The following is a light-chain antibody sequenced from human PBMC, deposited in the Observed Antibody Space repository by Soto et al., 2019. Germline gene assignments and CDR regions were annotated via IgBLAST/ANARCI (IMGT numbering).Light chain of an antibody. Sequence: EIVLTPCLGTLSLSPWKRATLSCRASQSISSSYLAWYQQRPAQAPRLLIYAASSRATGIPDRFSGGGSGTDFTLTISRLEPEDFAVYYCQQYAGSPWTFGQGTKVDIK. CDR1: QSISSSY. V-gene: IGKV3-20*01. J-gene: IGKJ1*01. CDR3: QQYAGSPWT. CDR2: AAS.